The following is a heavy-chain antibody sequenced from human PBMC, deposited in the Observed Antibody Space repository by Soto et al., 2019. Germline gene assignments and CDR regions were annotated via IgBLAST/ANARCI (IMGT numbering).Heavy chain of an antibody. CDR1: GFTFNTHW. D-gene: IGHD5-18*01. CDR3: ARDFYGGYTYGPGDY. Sequence: GGSLRLSCTASGFTFNTHWMHWVRQAPGKGLVWVSRIYFDGITTNYADSVKGRFTISRDNAKRSLYLQMNSLRAEDTAVYYCARDFYGGYTYGPGDYWGQGALVTVSS. J-gene: IGHJ4*02. V-gene: IGHV3-74*01. CDR2: IYFDGITT.